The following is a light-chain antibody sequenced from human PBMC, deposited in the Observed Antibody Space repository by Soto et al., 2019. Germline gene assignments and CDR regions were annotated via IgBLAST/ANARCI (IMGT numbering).Light chain of an antibody. V-gene: IGKV3D-15*01. CDR2: GVY. CDR1: QSVSSN. CDR3: QQYHSWPPRT. Sequence: EIVLTQSPGTLSLSPGERATLSCRAIQSVSSNLAWYQQKPGQAPRLLIYGVYTRAPGIPARFSGSGSGTEFTLTISSLQSEDFAVYYCQQYHSWPPRTFGQGTKVDIK. J-gene: IGKJ1*01.